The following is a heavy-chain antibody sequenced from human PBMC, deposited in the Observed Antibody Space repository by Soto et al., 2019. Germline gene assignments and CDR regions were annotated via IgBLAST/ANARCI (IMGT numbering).Heavy chain of an antibody. D-gene: IGHD3-3*01. J-gene: IGHJ4*02. Sequence: SETLSLTCAVYGGSFSGYYWSWIRQPPGKGLEWIGEINHSGSTNYNPSLKSRVTISVDTSKNQFSLKLSSVTAADTAVYYCAKIETYYDFWSGYPGLQYFDYWGQGTLVTVSS. CDR2: INHSGST. CDR3: AKIETYYDFWSGYPGLQYFDY. CDR1: GGSFSGYY. V-gene: IGHV4-34*01.